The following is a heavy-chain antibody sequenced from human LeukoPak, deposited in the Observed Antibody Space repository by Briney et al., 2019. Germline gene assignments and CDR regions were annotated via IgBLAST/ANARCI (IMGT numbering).Heavy chain of an antibody. CDR3: ARDRPRGVGEYGDAFDI. Sequence: SVKVSCKVSGGTFSSYAISWVRQAPGQGLEWMGGIIPIFGTANYAQKFQGRVTITADESTSTAYMELSSLRSEDTAVYYCARDRPRGVGEYGDAFDIWGQGTMVTVSS. D-gene: IGHD4-17*01. CDR1: GGTFSSYA. J-gene: IGHJ3*02. CDR2: IIPIFGTA. V-gene: IGHV1-69*01.